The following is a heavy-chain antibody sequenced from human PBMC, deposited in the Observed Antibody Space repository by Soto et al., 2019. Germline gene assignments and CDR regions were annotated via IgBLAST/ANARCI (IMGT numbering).Heavy chain of an antibody. CDR2: MYYSGNT. CDR3: AGVGSERGLDV. Sequence: QMQLQETGPGVVKPSETLSLTCTVSGASISTYYWAWIRQAPGKGLEWSGYMYYSGNTNYNPPLKSRVTMSVDPAKSPVCLTRTSASAADKGVYFCAGVGSERGLDVGGQGTTVAVSS. V-gene: IGHV4-59*01. D-gene: IGHD3-10*01. J-gene: IGHJ6*02. CDR1: GASISTYY.